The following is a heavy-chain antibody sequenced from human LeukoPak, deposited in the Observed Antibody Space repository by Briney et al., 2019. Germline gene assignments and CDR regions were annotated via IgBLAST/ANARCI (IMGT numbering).Heavy chain of an antibody. CDR1: GFTFSSYS. J-gene: IGHJ4*02. V-gene: IGHV3-48*02. CDR3: ARSQMATIS. CDR2: ICSGSSTI. D-gene: IGHD5-24*01. Sequence: GGSLRLSCAGSGFTFSSYSMNWVRQAPGKGLEWVSYICSGSSTIYYADSVKGRFTISRDNAKNSLYLQMNSLRDEDTAIYYCARSQMATISWGQGTLVTVSS.